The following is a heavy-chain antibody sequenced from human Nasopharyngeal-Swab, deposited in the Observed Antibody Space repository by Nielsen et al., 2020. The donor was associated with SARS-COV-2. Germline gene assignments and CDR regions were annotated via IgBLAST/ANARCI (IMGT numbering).Heavy chain of an antibody. Sequence: GGSLRLSCAASGFAFTDYSMDWVRQAPGKGLVWVASTNAAGTYAHYADSVKGRFTISRENAKNSLYLQMNSLGAEDTAVYYCLRGDSRDVWGQGTMVTVSS. CDR3: LRGDSRDV. J-gene: IGHJ3*01. D-gene: IGHD3-22*01. V-gene: IGHV3-21*01. CDR2: TNAAGTYA. CDR1: GFAFTDYS.